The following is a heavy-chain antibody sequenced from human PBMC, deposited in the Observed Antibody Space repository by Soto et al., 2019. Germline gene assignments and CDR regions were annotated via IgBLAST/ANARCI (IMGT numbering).Heavy chain of an antibody. D-gene: IGHD3-10*01. CDR1: GGSFSGYY. CDR3: ARKGSLMVRGVISHYYYYMDV. J-gene: IGHJ6*03. V-gene: IGHV4-34*01. CDR2: INHSGST. Sequence: SETLSPTCAFYGGSFSGYYWSWIRQPPGKGLEWIGEINHSGSTNYNPSLKSRVTISVDTSKNQFSLKLSSVTAADTAVYYCARKGSLMVRGVISHYYYYMDVWGKGTTVTVSS.